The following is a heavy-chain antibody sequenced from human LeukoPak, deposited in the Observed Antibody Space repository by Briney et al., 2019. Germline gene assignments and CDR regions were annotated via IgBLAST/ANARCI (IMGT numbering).Heavy chain of an antibody. CDR3: ARDSHWAFDY. Sequence: PGGSLRLSCAASGFTFSSYSMYWVRQAPGKGLEWVSSISSSSSYIYYADSVKGRFTISRDNAKNSLYLQMNSLRAEDTAVYYCARDSHWAFDYWGQGTLVTVSS. CDR2: ISSSSSYI. D-gene: IGHD7-27*01. CDR1: GFTFSSYS. J-gene: IGHJ4*02. V-gene: IGHV3-21*01.